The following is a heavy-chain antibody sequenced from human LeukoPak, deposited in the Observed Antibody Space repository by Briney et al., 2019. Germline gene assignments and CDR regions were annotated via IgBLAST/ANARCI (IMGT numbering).Heavy chain of an antibody. CDR2: ISGSGGST. CDR1: GFTFSSYA. D-gene: IGHD1-1*01. CDR3: ARDRGTHKSAFDY. V-gene: IGHV3-23*01. Sequence: GGSLRLSCSASGFTFSSYAMSWVRQAAGKGLEWVSAISGSGGSTYYADSVKGRFTISRDNAKNSLYLQMNSLRAEDTAVYYCARDRGTHKSAFDYWGQGTLVTVSS. J-gene: IGHJ4*02.